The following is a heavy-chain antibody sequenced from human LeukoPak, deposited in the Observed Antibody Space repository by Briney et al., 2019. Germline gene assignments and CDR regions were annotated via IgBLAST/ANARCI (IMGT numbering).Heavy chain of an antibody. CDR2: IYYSGST. CDR3: ARTDTAMAYYYYGMDV. V-gene: IGHV4-59*01. D-gene: IGHD5-18*01. Sequence: SETLSLTCTVSGGSISSYYWSWIRQPPGKGLECIGEIYYSGSTNYNPSLKSRVTISVDTSKNQFSLKLSSVTAADTAVYYCARTDTAMAYYYYGMDVWGQGTTVTVSS. J-gene: IGHJ6*02. CDR1: GGSISSYY.